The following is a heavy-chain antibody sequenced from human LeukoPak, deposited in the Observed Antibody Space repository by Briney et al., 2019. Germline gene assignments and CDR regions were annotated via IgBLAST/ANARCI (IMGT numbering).Heavy chain of an antibody. CDR2: ISTTGGST. Sequence: GGSLRLSCAASGFSFNNYAMSWVRQAPGKGLAWVSAISTTGGSTYYADSVKGRFTVSRDNSKNTLSLQMDSLRVEDTALYYCAKDWTTVVTPKGYYSDSWGQGTLVTVSS. J-gene: IGHJ4*02. CDR1: GFSFNNYA. D-gene: IGHD4-23*01. CDR3: AKDWTTVVTPKGYYSDS. V-gene: IGHV3-23*01.